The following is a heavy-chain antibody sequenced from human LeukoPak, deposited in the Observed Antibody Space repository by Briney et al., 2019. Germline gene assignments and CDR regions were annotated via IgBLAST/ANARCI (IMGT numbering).Heavy chain of an antibody. CDR3: AAPGVGAIRDAFDI. Sequence: GGSLRLSCAASGFTFSSYSMNWVRQAPGKGLEWVSAISGSGGSTYYADSVKGRFTISRDNSKNTLYLQMNSLRAEDTAVYYCAAPGVGAIRDAFDIWGQGTMVTVSS. D-gene: IGHD1-26*01. CDR2: ISGSGGST. CDR1: GFTFSSYS. J-gene: IGHJ3*02. V-gene: IGHV3-23*01.